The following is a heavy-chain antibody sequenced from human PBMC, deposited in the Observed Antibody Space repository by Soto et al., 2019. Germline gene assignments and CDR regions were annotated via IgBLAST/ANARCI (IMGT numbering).Heavy chain of an antibody. D-gene: IGHD6-6*01. V-gene: IGHV4-59*01. Sequence: PSETLSLTCTVSGGSISSYYWSWIRQPPGKGLEWIGYIYYSGSTNYNPSLKSRVTISVDTSKNQFSLKLSSVTAADTAVYYCARALRGGQLVPIFIFDYWGQGTLVTVSS. CDR3: ARALRGGQLVPIFIFDY. CDR1: GGSISSYY. J-gene: IGHJ4*02. CDR2: IYYSGST.